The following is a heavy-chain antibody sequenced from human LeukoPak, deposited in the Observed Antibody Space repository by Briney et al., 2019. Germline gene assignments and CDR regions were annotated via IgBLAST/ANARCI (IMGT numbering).Heavy chain of an antibody. CDR1: GFTFSSYW. D-gene: IGHD1-1*01. V-gene: IGHV3-7*01. CDR2: IKQDGSER. Sequence: GGSLRLSCAASGFTFSSYWMSWVRQAPGKGLEWVANIKQDGSERYYVDSVKGRFAISRDNAKNSLYLQMNSLRAEDTAVYYCAGDRHWNDIFGRYYFDYWGQGTLVTVSS. CDR3: AGDRHWNDIFGRYYFDY. J-gene: IGHJ4*02.